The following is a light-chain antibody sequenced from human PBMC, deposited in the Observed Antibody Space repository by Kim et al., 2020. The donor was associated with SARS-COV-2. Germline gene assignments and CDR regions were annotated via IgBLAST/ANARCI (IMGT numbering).Light chain of an antibody. CDR1: QSLDGW. V-gene: IGKV1-5*03. J-gene: IGKJ4*01. Sequence: DIQMTQSPSTVSASVGERVTITCRASQSLDGWLAWYQQKPGRAPKLVIRKAFSLESGVPSRFSGSGLATEFTLTISDLQPEDSATYHCQHYNGYPISFGGGTKVDIK. CDR2: KAF. CDR3: QHYNGYPIS.